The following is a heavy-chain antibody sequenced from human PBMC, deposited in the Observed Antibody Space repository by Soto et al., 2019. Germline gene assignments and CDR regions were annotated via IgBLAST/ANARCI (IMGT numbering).Heavy chain of an antibody. J-gene: IGHJ6*02. CDR3: AREGSAPYYYYGMDV. CDR1: GYSFTSYA. CDR2: INGYNGNT. D-gene: IGHD6-19*01. V-gene: IGHV1-18*01. Sequence: ASVKVSCKASGYSFTSYAIHWMRQAPGQRLEWMGWINGYNGNTDYPQKLQGRVTMTTDTSTSTAYMALRSLRSDDTAVYYCAREGSAPYYYYGMDVWGQGTTVTVSS.